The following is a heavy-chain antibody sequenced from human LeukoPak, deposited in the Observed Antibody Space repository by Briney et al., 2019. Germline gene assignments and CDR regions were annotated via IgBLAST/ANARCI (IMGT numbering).Heavy chain of an antibody. Sequence: AGGSLRLSCAASGFTFSSYAMHWVRQAPGKGLEWVAVISYDGSNKYYADSVKGRFTISRDNSKNTLYLQMNSLRAEDTAVYYCARDGNDYFDYWGQGTLVTVSS. CDR3: ARDGNDYFDY. CDR2: ISYDGSNK. V-gene: IGHV3-30-3*01. J-gene: IGHJ4*02. D-gene: IGHD1-26*01. CDR1: GFTFSSYA.